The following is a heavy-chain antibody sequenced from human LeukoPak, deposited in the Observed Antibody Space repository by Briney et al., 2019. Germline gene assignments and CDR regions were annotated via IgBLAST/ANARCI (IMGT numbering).Heavy chain of an antibody. J-gene: IGHJ6*02. D-gene: IGHD4-17*01. V-gene: IGHV3-53*01. CDR2: IYSGGRT. CDR3: ARQLYGDYVSDRYYGMDV. Sequence: GGSLRLSCAASGFTVSSNYMSWVRQAPGKGLEWVSVIYSGGRTYYADSVKGRFAISRDNSKNTLYLQMDSLRAEDTAGYCCARQLYGDYVSDRYYGMDVWGQGTTVTVCS. CDR1: GFTVSSNY.